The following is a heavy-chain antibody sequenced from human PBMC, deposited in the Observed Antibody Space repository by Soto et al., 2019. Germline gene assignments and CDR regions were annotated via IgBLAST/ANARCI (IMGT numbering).Heavy chain of an antibody. V-gene: IGHV3-64*01. J-gene: IGHJ4*02. Sequence: SLRLSCSGSGFIFSSYAMHWVRQAPGKGLEYVSVISSNGGSTYYANSVKGRFTISRDNSKNTLYLQMGSLRAEDMAVYYCARTSGYAFDYWGQGTLVTVSS. CDR3: ARTSGYAFDY. CDR1: GFIFSSYA. CDR2: ISSNGGST. D-gene: IGHD5-12*01.